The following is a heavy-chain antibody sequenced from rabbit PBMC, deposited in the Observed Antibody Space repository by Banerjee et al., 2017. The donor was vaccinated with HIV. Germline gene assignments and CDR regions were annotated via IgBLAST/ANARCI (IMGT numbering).Heavy chain of an antibody. Sequence: QEQLEESGGDLVKPEGSLTLTCTASGFSFSSSDYMSWVRQAPGKGLEWIGFMSFGSGHTYYASWAKGRFTISKTSSTTVTLQMTSLTAADTATYFCAREWAGGNNNLDLWGPGTLVTVS. V-gene: IGHV1S45*01. J-gene: IGHJ4*01. CDR3: AREWAGGNNNLDL. D-gene: IGHD4-2*01. CDR1: GFSFSSSDY. CDR2: MSFGSGHT.